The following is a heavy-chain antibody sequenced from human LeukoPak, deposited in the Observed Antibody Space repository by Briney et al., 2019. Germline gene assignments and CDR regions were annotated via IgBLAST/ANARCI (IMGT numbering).Heavy chain of an antibody. CDR1: GFTFSSYA. CDR2: LSVSGGSS. V-gene: IGHV3-23*01. J-gene: IGHJ4*02. D-gene: IGHD6-19*01. CDR3: AKGLPVAATGGPGGTFDY. Sequence: PGGSLRLSCAASGFTFSSYAMSWVRQAPGKGLEWVSALSVSGGSSYYADSVKGRFTISRDNSKNTLYLQMNSLRAEDTAVYYCAKGLPVAATGGPGGTFDYWGQGTLVTVSS.